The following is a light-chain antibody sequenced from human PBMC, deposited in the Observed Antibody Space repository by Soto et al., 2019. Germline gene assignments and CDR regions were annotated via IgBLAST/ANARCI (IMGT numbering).Light chain of an antibody. CDR1: SSDVGGYNY. Sequence: QSVLTQPASVSGSPGQSITISCTGTSSDVGGYNYVSWYQQHPGKAPKLMIYEVSNRPSGVSNRFPGSKSGNTASLTISGLQAEDEADYYCSSYTSSSVYVFGTGTKVTVL. J-gene: IGLJ1*01. CDR2: EVS. V-gene: IGLV2-14*01. CDR3: SSYTSSSVYV.